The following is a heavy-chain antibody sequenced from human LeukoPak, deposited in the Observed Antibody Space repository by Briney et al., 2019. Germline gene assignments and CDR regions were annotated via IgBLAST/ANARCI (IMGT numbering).Heavy chain of an antibody. J-gene: IGHJ3*02. CDR1: GFTFSSYA. CDR3: AKDTGMDNWNYVDAFDI. CDR2: ISGSGGST. D-gene: IGHD1-7*01. Sequence: GGSLRLSCAASGFTFSSYAMSWVRQAPGKGLEWVSAISGSGGSTYYADSVKGRFTISRDNSKKTLYLQMNSLRAEDTAVYYCAKDTGMDNWNYVDAFDIWGQGTMVTVSS. V-gene: IGHV3-23*01.